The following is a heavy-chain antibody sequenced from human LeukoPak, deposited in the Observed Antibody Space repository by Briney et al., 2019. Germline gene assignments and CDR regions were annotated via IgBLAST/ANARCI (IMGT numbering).Heavy chain of an antibody. V-gene: IGHV3-48*04. CDR1: GFTFSNYW. J-gene: IGHJ4*02. CDR2: ISSSSDTI. CDR3: ASGMRVGPNI. Sequence: GGSLRLSCEGSGFTFSNYWMSWVRQAPGKGLEWVSYISSSSDTIYYADSVKGRFTISRDNAKNSLYLQMNSLRAEDTAVYYCASGMRVGPNIWGQGTLVTVSS. D-gene: IGHD1-26*01.